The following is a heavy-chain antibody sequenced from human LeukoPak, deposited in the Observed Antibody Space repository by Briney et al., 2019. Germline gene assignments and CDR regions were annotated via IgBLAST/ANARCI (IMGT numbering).Heavy chain of an antibody. Sequence: SETLSLTCTVSGGSIRSNKWSWISQPPGKGLEWIGYIYYSGSTNYNPSLKSRVTISVDTSKNQFSLKLSSVTAADTAVYYCARGGWYKGYFQHWGQGTLVTVSS. J-gene: IGHJ1*01. V-gene: IGHV4-59*01. CDR1: GGSIRSNK. CDR2: IYYSGST. CDR3: ARGGWYKGYFQH. D-gene: IGHD1-1*01.